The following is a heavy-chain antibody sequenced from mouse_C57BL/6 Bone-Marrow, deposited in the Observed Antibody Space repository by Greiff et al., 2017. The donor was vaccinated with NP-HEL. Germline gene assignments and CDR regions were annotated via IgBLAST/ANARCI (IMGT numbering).Heavy chain of an antibody. J-gene: IGHJ2*01. D-gene: IGHD1-1*01. CDR1: GYTFTSYW. Sequence: VQLQQPGAELVKPGASVKMSCKASGYTFTSYWITWVKQRPGQGLEWIGDIYPGSGSTNYNEKFKSKATLTVDTSSSTAYMQLSSLTSEDSAVYDGAREGGLDYYGSSVFDYGGQGNTLTVSA. CDR2: IYPGSGST. V-gene: IGHV1-55*01. CDR3: AREGGLDYYGSSVFDY.